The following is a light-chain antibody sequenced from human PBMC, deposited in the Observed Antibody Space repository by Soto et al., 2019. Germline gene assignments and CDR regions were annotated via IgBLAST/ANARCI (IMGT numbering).Light chain of an antibody. CDR2: DVD. CDR1: SDDIGVYNY. Sequence: QSALAQPASVSGSPGQSITISCTGTSDDIGVYNYVSWYQHHPGKGPKLIIFDVDNRPSGVSDRFFGSKSGNTASLTISGLQPEDEAHYHCSSYTSDSTLVFGGGTKGTVL. CDR3: SSYTSDSTLV. J-gene: IGLJ3*02. V-gene: IGLV2-14*01.